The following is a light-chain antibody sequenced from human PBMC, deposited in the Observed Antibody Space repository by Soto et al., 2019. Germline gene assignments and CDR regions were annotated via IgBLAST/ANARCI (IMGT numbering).Light chain of an antibody. V-gene: IGLV1-47*02. CDR3: ATRDNSLSRWV. CDR2: CND. Sequence: QSVLTQPPSASGTPGQRVTISCSGSSSNIGTNYVYWYKQLPGTAPKLLIYCNDQRPSGVPDRLSGSKSGTSASLAISGLRSEDEADYYCATRDNSLSRWVFGGGPKVTVL. J-gene: IGLJ3*02. CDR1: SSNIGTNY.